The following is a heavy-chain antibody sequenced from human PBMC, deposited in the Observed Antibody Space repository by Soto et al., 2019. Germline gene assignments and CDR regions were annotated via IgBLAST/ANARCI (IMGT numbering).Heavy chain of an antibody. J-gene: IGHJ6*02. Sequence: QVQLQESGPGLVKPSQTLSLTCTVSGGSISSGGYYWSWIRQHPGKGLEWIGYIYYSGSTYYNPSLKSRVTVSVDTSKSQYSRMLRSVPAADTAVYDCARADRSNWGSESMDVWGQGTTVTVSS. V-gene: IGHV4-31*03. D-gene: IGHD7-27*01. CDR3: ARADRSNWGSESMDV. CDR1: GGSISSGGYY. CDR2: IYYSGST.